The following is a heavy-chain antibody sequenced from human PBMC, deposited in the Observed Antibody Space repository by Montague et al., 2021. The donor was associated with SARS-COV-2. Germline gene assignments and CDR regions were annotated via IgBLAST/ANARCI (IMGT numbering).Heavy chain of an antibody. CDR3: ARHGGNDAFDI. J-gene: IGHJ3*02. Sequence: SETLSLTCTASGGSIGAYYWSWIRQPPGKGLEWIGYIDNSGSTXXXPSVGSRVTMSVDTSKNQFSLKLNSVTAADTAVYYCARHGGNDAFDIWGRGTMVTGSS. CDR2: IDNSGST. D-gene: IGHD4-23*01. CDR1: GGSIGAYY. V-gene: IGHV4-59*01.